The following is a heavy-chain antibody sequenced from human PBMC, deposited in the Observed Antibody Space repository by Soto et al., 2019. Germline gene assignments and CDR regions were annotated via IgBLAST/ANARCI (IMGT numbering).Heavy chain of an antibody. Sequence: EVQLVESGGGLVQPGGSLKLSCAASGFTFHDYAMHWVRQGQGKGLEWVTGITWNSGSIDYADSVKGRFTISSDNAKNSLYLQMNSPRPEDTALYYCAKDIRAYSSGWTYFDYWGHGTLVTVSS. J-gene: IGHJ4*01. CDR2: ITWNSGSI. CDR3: AKDIRAYSSGWTYFDY. D-gene: IGHD6-19*01. CDR1: GFTFHDYA. V-gene: IGHV3-9*01.